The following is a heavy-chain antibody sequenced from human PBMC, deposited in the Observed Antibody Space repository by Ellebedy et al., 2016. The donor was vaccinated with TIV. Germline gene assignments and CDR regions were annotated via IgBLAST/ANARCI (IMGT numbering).Heavy chain of an antibody. CDR3: ARDGGRGDFDMIPVFITTYCFDY. J-gene: IGHJ4*02. CDR2: INPSGGTT. CDR1: GYTFSNFY. D-gene: IGHD3-22*01. V-gene: IGHV1-46*01. Sequence: ASVKVSCQASGYTFSNFYIHWVRQAPGQGLEWMGIINPSGGTTFYAQKFQGRVTMTEDTSTDTAYMEMTSLRSEDTAVYYCARDGGRGDFDMIPVFITTYCFDYWGQGTLVTVSS.